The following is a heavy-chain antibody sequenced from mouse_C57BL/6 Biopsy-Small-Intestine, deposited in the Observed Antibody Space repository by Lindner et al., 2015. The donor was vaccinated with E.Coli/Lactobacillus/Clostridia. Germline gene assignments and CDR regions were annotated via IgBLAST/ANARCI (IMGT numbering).Heavy chain of an antibody. Sequence: VQLQESGPELVKPGASVKVSCKASGYSFTGYNMHWVKQSHGKSLEWIGYIDPYNGATKYNQKFKGKATLTVDKSSSTAYMQFNSLTSEDSAVYYCARQLGLGAWFAYWGQGTLVTVSA. CDR1: GYSFTGYN. CDR2: IDPYNGAT. V-gene: IGHV1S135*01. J-gene: IGHJ3*01. D-gene: IGHD3-1*01. CDR3: ARQLGLGAWFAY.